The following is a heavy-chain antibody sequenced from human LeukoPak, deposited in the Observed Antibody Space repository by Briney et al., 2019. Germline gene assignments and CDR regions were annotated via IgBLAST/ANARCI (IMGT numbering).Heavy chain of an antibody. CDR2: IYYTGST. CDR1: GGSISTYY. D-gene: IGHD6-19*01. J-gene: IGHJ3*02. Sequence: SETLSLTCTVSGGSISTYYWSWIRQPPGKGLEWIGYIYYTGSTNYNPSLKSRVTTSVDTSKNQFSLKLSSVTAADTAVYYCARQQWLEQDAFGIWGQGTMVTVSS. CDR3: ARQQWLEQDAFGI. V-gene: IGHV4-59*08.